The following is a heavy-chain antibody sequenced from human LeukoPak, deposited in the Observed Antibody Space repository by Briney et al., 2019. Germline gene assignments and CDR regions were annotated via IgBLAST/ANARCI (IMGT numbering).Heavy chain of an antibody. V-gene: IGHV3-23*01. J-gene: IGHJ6*02. Sequence: AGGSLRLSCAASGFTFSSYAMSWVRQAPGKGLEWVSAISGSGGSTYYADSVRGRFTISRDNSKNTLYLQMNSLRAEDTAIYYCARDVRLRSMDVWGQGTTVTVSS. CDR3: ARDVRLRSMDV. CDR1: GFTFSSYA. CDR2: ISGSGGST. D-gene: IGHD3-10*02.